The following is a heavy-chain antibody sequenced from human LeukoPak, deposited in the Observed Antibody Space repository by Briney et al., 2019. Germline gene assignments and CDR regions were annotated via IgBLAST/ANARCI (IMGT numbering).Heavy chain of an antibody. CDR2: IYYSGST. V-gene: IGHV4-61*01. CDR3: ARGLGGASYYMDV. D-gene: IGHD3-9*01. Sequence: SQTLSLTCTVSGASISSGNDYWSWIRQPPGKGLEWIGYIYYSGSTNYNPSLKSRVTISVDTSKNQFSLKLSSVTAADTAVYYCARGLGGASYYMDVWGKGTTVTISS. CDR1: GASISSGNDY. J-gene: IGHJ6*03.